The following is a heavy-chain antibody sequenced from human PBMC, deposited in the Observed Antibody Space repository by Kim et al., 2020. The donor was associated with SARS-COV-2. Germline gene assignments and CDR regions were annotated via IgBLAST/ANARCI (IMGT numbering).Heavy chain of an antibody. V-gene: IGHV3-53*01. D-gene: IGHD3-22*01. CDR1: GFTVSSNY. J-gene: IGHJ6*02. CDR2: IYSGGST. CDR3: ARENYDSSGYYYYGMDV. Sequence: GGSLRLSCAASGFTVSSNYMSWVRQASGKGLEWVSVIYSGGSTYYADSVKGRFTISRDNSKNTLYLQMNSLRAEDTAVYYCARENYDSSGYYYYGMDVWGQGTTVTVSS.